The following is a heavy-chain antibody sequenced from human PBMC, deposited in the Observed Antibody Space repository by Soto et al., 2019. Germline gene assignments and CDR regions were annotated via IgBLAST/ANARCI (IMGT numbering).Heavy chain of an antibody. CDR1: GLTVSSSY. V-gene: IGHV3-53*01. CDR2: IYSAGST. J-gene: IGHJ4*02. Sequence: RGSLRLSCAASGLTVSSSYMSWVRQAPGKGLQWVSVIYSAGSTYYASSVKGRFTISRDISTNMVYLQMSSLTDEDTAVYYCARAREPGYSSAIFFDIWGQGALVTVSS. CDR3: ARAREPGYSSAIFFDI. D-gene: IGHD5-18*01.